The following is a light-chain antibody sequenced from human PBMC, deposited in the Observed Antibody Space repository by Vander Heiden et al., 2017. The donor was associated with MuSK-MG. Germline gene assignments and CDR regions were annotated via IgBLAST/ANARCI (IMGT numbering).Light chain of an antibody. CDR1: QSISRF. Sequence: EIVLTQSPGTLSLSPGERATLSCGASQSISRFLAWYQQKPGHAPRLLIDDASNRATGIPARFSGSGPGTDFTLTISSLEPEDFAVYYCQQRSNWPVTFGQGTKVEIK. CDR2: DAS. CDR3: QQRSNWPVT. J-gene: IGKJ1*01. V-gene: IGKV3-11*01.